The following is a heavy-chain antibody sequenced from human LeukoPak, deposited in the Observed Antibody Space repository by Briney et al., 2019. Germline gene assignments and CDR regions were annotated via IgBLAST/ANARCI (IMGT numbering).Heavy chain of an antibody. D-gene: IGHD4-17*01. CDR1: GFTFSSYW. V-gene: IGHV3-7*03. CDR3: ARGHYGQDY. Sequence: GRSLRLSCTASGFTFSSYWMSWVRQAPGKGLEWVANIKQDGSEKYCVDSVKGRFTISRDNAKNSLYLQMNSLRAEDTAVYYCARGHYGQDYWGQGTLVTVSS. CDR2: IKQDGSEK. J-gene: IGHJ4*02.